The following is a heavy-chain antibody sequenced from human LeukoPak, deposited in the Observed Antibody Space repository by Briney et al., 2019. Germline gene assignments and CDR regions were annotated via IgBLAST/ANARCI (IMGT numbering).Heavy chain of an antibody. CDR1: GFTFSSYG. J-gene: IGHJ4*02. Sequence: GGSLRLSCAASGFTFSSYGMHWVRQAPGKGLEWVAFIRNDGTTVYNADSVKGRFTIFRDNSKSMVYLQMSSLRPEDTAVYYCVKDYPVFEYWGQGTLVTVSS. CDR2: IRNDGTTV. CDR3: VKDYPVFEY. V-gene: IGHV3-30*02.